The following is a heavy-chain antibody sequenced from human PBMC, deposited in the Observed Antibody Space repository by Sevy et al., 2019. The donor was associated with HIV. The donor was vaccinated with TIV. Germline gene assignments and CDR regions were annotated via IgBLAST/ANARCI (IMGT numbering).Heavy chain of an antibody. Sequence: GGSLRPSCAVSGFTFSNAWMSWVRQAPGKGLEWVGRIKSKTDTATADYAAPVKGRFIISRDDSKNTLYLQMNSLKTADTAVYYCTTVWIRTGSNEGNGVFEYWGQGTLVTISS. D-gene: IGHD1-26*01. CDR2: IKSKTDTATA. CDR3: TTVWIRTGSNEGNGVFEY. V-gene: IGHV3-15*01. J-gene: IGHJ4*02. CDR1: GFTFSNAW.